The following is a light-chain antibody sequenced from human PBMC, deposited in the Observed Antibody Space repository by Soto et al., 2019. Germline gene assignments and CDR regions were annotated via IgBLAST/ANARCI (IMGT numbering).Light chain of an antibody. J-gene: IGLJ1*01. V-gene: IGLV2-14*03. CDR3: SSHTSSSTRV. Sequence: QSVLTQPASVSGSPGQSVTISCTGTSSDVGGYNYVSWYQQHPGKAPKLMIYDVRNRPSGVSNRFSGSKSGNTASLTISGLRAEDEADYYCSSHTSSSTRVFGTGTKLTVL. CDR2: DVR. CDR1: SSDVGGYNY.